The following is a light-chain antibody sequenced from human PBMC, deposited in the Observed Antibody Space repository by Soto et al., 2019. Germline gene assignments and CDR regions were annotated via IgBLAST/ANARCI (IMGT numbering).Light chain of an antibody. CDR3: AAWDDSLNVDV. CDR2: FNN. CDR1: SSNIGSSV. J-gene: IGLJ1*01. Sequence: QSVLTQPPSASGTPGQRVTISCSGSSSNIGSSVVNWYHQLPGTAPKLLIYFNNRGPSGVPDRFSVSKSGTSASLAISGLQSEDDGDYYCAAWDDSLNVDVFGTGTKLTVL. V-gene: IGLV1-44*01.